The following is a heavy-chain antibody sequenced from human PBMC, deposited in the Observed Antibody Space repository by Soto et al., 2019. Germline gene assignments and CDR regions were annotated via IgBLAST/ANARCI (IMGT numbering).Heavy chain of an antibody. J-gene: IGHJ6*02. CDR3: RKGSGSNLYFYGVDV. Sequence: PGGSLRLSCAASGFTFSSHVMSWVRQAPGKGLEWVSLVSGSGDRTYYADSVKGRFTISRDTPKSTLYLQMNSLRVEDTAVYYCRKGSGSNLYFYGVDVWGRGTTVTVSS. CDR2: VSGSGDRT. CDR1: GFTFSSHV. V-gene: IGHV3-23*01. D-gene: IGHD3-10*01.